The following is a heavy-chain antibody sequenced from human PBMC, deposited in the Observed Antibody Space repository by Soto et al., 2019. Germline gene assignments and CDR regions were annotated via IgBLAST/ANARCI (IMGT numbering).Heavy chain of an antibody. D-gene: IGHD2-21*01. Sequence: QVQLVESGGGVVQPGKSLRLSCAASGLIFSSYSMHWVRQAPGKGLEWVAIISNDGSNKYYVDSVKGRFTISRDNSNNTLSLQMNSLRAEVTAVYYCARDQFLDAFDIWGQGTMVTVSS. J-gene: IGHJ3*02. CDR3: ARDQFLDAFDI. V-gene: IGHV3-30-3*01. CDR1: GLIFSSYS. CDR2: ISNDGSNK.